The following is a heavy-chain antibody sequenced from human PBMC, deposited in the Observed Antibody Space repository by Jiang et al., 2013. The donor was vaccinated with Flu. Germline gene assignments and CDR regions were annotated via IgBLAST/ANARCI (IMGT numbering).Heavy chain of an antibody. J-gene: IGHJ6*02. Sequence: GLVKPSETLSLTCTVSGGSVSSGSYYWSWIRQPPGKGLEWIGYIYYSGSTNYNPSLKSRVTISVDTSKNQFSLKLSSVTAADTAVYYCARDRGDVVVVAASGFGGMDVWGQGTTVTVSS. CDR1: GGSVSSGSYY. D-gene: IGHD2-15*01. CDR2: IYYSGST. CDR3: ARDRGDVVVVAASGFGGMDV. V-gene: IGHV4-61*01.